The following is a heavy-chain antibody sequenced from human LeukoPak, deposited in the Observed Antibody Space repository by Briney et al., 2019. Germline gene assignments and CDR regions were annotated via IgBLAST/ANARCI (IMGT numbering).Heavy chain of an antibody. J-gene: IGHJ4*02. D-gene: IGHD6-13*01. Sequence: PSQTLSLTCTVSGGSISSGAYYWSWIRQPPGKGLEWIGHIYYTGSSYYNPSLKSRVTISVDTSKSQFSLKLSSVTAADTAVYYCARGDSSSWSFKFWGQGTLVTVSS. CDR2: IYYTGSS. CDR3: ARGDSSSWSFKF. V-gene: IGHV4-30-4*01. CDR1: GGSISSGAYY.